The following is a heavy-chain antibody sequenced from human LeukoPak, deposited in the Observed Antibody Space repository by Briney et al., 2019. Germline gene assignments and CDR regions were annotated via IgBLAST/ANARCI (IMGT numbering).Heavy chain of an antibody. Sequence: ASVKVSCKASGYTFTSFGISWVRQAPGQGLEWVGWISAYNGNTKSAQKFQGRLTMTTDTSTNTAYMELRSLRSDDTAVFYCARDLGVDTSMIFFDYWGQGTLVTVSS. CDR1: GYTFTSFG. CDR2: ISAYNGNT. V-gene: IGHV1-18*01. J-gene: IGHJ4*02. D-gene: IGHD5-18*01. CDR3: ARDLGVDTSMIFFDY.